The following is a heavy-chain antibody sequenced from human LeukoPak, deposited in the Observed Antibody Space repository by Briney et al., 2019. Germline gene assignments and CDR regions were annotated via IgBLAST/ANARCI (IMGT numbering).Heavy chain of an antibody. Sequence: GGSLRLSCAASGFTFSSYGMHWVRQAPGKGLEWVAVISYDGSNKYYADSVKGRFTISRDNSKNTLYLQMNSLRAEDTAVYYCAGDKGTSYLSSFDYWGQGTLVTVSS. CDR1: GFTFSSYG. CDR2: ISYDGSNK. D-gene: IGHD6-6*01. V-gene: IGHV3-30*03. CDR3: AGDKGTSYLSSFDY. J-gene: IGHJ4*02.